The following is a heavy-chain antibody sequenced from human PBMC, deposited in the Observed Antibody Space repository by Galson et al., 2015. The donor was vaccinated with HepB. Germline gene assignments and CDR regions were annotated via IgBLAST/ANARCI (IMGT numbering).Heavy chain of an antibody. CDR2: ISGSSTYT. V-gene: IGHV3-11*06. CDR3: ARDAGIAAAGKGAGYYGMDV. D-gene: IGHD6-13*01. J-gene: IGHJ6*02. CDR1: GFTFSDYY. Sequence: SLRLSCAASGFTFSDYYMSWIRQAPGKGLEWVSYISGSSTYTKYADSVKGRFTISRDNAMNSVFLQVNSLRAEDTAVYYCARDAGIAAAGKGAGYYGMDVWGQGTTVTVSS.